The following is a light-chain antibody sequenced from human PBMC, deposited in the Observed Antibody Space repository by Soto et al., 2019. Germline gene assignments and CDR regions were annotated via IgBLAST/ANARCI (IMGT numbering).Light chain of an antibody. CDR3: QHYNNWPLT. CDR2: GAS. CDR1: QNINNK. V-gene: IGKV3-15*01. J-gene: IGKJ4*01. Sequence: EIVVTQSPATLSLSPGQRATLSCRTSQNINNKLVWYQQKPEQAPRLLIYGASTRATGIPARFSGSGSGTEFTLTISSLQSEDFAVYSCQHYNNWPLTFGGGTKVEIK.